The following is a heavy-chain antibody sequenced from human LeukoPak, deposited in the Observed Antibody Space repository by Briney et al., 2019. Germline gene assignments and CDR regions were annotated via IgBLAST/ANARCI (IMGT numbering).Heavy chain of an antibody. CDR2: IYTSGST. CDR3: ARNVDIVATIPSIDP. D-gene: IGHD5-12*01. V-gene: IGHV4-4*07. Sequence: SETLSLTCTVSGGSISSYYWSRIRQPAGKGLEWIGRIYTSGSTNYNPSLKSRVTISVDTSKNQFSLKLSSVTAADTAVYYCARNVDIVATIPSIDPWGQGTLVTVSS. CDR1: GGSISSYY. J-gene: IGHJ5*02.